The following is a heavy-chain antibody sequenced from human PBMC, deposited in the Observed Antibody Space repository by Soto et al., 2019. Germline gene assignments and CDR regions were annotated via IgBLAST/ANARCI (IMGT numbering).Heavy chain of an antibody. J-gene: IGHJ4*02. CDR3: ARAVYSGSYYPPYYFDY. CDR1: GGSISSYY. D-gene: IGHD1-26*01. CDR2: IYYSGST. V-gene: IGHV4-59*01. Sequence: SETLSLTCTVSGGSISSYYWSWIRQPPGKGLEWIGYIYYSGSTNYNPSLKSRVTISVDTSKNQFSLKLSSVTAADTAVYYCARAVYSGSYYPPYYFDYWGQGPLVTVSS.